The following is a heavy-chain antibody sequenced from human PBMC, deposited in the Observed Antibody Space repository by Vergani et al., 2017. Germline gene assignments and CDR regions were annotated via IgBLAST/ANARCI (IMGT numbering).Heavy chain of an antibody. V-gene: IGHV4-61*02. D-gene: IGHD4-17*01. Sequence: QVQLQESGPGLVKPSQTLSLTCTVSGGSISSGSYYWSWIRQPAGKGLEWIGRIYTSGRTNYNPSLKSRVTISVDTSKNQFSLKLSSVTAADTAVYYCARDERRDTHDYGDYRGLDPWGQGTLVTGSS. CDR1: GGSISSGSYY. CDR2: IYTSGRT. J-gene: IGHJ5*02. CDR3: ARDERRDTHDYGDYRGLDP.